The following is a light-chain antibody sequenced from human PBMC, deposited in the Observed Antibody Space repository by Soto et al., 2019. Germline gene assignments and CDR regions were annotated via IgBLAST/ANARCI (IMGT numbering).Light chain of an antibody. V-gene: IGKV1-39*01. Sequence: SLSASVQDRVIITCRASQSISNHLNWYQQKPGKAPKLLIFAASSLQSGVPSRFSGSRSGPDFTLTISSLQPEDFAVYYCQQYNDWWTFGQGTKVDIK. J-gene: IGKJ1*01. CDR1: QSISNH. CDR2: AAS. CDR3: QQYNDWWT.